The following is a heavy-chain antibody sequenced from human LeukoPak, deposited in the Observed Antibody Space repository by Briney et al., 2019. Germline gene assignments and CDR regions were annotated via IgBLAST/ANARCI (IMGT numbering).Heavy chain of an antibody. CDR3: ARAGYSSGWYSFDY. Sequence: GGSLRLSCAGSGFIFNNYAMHWVRQAPGKGLEWVAVIWYDGSNKYYADSVKGRFTISRDNSKNTLYLQMNSLRAEDTAVYYCARAGYSSGWYSFDYWGQGTLVTVSS. V-gene: IGHV3-33*08. J-gene: IGHJ4*02. CDR2: IWYDGSNK. CDR1: GFIFNNYA. D-gene: IGHD6-19*01.